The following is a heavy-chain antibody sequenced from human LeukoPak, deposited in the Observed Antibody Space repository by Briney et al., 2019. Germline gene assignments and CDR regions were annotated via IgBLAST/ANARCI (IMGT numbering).Heavy chain of an antibody. CDR1: GGTFSTYT. CDR3: ASGSYYYDSSGYRVFDY. J-gene: IGHJ4*02. D-gene: IGHD3-22*01. V-gene: IGHV1-69*05. Sequence: GASVKVSCKASGGTFSTYTISWVRQAPGQGLEWMGRIFPISGTTNYARKFQGRVSITTDESTSTAYMELSSLRSEDTAVYYCASGSYYYDSSGYRVFDYWGQGTLVTVSS. CDR2: IFPISGTT.